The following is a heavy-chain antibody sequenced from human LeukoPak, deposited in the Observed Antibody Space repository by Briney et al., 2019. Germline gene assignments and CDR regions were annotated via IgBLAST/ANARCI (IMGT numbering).Heavy chain of an antibody. Sequence: PGGSLRLSCAASGFTFSNYAMTWVRQAPGKGLEWVSGISGSGGSTYYADSVKGRFTISRDNSKSTLYLQMNSLRAEDTAVYYCAKTLSYSSGWVYWDQGTLVTVSS. CDR1: GFTFSNYA. CDR3: AKTLSYSSGWVY. D-gene: IGHD6-19*01. J-gene: IGHJ4*02. CDR2: ISGSGGST. V-gene: IGHV3-23*01.